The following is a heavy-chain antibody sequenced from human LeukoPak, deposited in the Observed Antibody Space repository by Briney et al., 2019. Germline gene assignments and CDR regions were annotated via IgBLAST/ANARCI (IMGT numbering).Heavy chain of an antibody. V-gene: IGHV4-39*07. CDR2: IYYSGST. CDR1: GGSISSSSYY. J-gene: IGHJ5*02. D-gene: IGHD3-22*01. CDR3: ARDYYDSSGYYTRSYNWFDP. Sequence: SETLSLTCTVSGGSISSSSYYWGWIRQPPGKGLEWIGSIYYSGSTYYNPSLKSRVTISVDTSKNQFSLKLSSVTAADTAVYYCARDYYDSSGYYTRSYNWFDPWGQGTLVTVSS.